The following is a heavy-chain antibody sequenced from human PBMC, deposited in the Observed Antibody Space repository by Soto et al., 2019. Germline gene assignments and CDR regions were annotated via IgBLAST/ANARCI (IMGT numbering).Heavy chain of an antibody. V-gene: IGHV3-21*01. CDR3: AREEDTLIAVAGMANYYYYYGMDV. J-gene: IGHJ6*02. D-gene: IGHD6-19*01. CDR1: GFTFSTYS. CDR2: VSSSSTYI. Sequence: GGSLRLSCAASGFTFSTYSMNWVRQAPGKGLEWVSSVSSSSTYIYYADSVKGRFTVSRDNAKNSLFLQMNSLRAEDTGVYYCAREEDTLIAVAGMANYYYYYGMDVWGQGTTVTVSS.